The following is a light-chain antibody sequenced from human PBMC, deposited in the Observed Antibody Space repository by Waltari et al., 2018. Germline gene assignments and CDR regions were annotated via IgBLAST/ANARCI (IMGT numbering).Light chain of an antibody. V-gene: IGLV2-11*01. CDR1: SSDVGGYDY. CDR2: DVT. CDR3: CSYAGNFVV. Sequence: HSALTQPRSVSGSLGQSVTISCPGTSSDVGGYDYVSWSQQHPGKAPQLMIYDVTKRPSGVPDRFSGSKSGNTASLTISGLQAEDEADYYCCSYAGNFVVFGGGTKLTVL. J-gene: IGLJ2*01.